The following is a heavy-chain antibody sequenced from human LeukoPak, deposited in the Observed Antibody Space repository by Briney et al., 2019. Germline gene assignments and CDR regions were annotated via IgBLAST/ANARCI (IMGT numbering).Heavy chain of an antibody. CDR1: GFTFCDYA. CDR3: TREMYSSSWSALFDY. Sequence: PGGSLRLSCTASGFTFCDYAMSWFRQAPGKGLEWVGFIRSKAYGGTTEYAASVKGRFTISRDDSKSIAYLQMNSLKTEDTAVYYCTREMYSSSWSALFDYWGQGTLVTVSS. D-gene: IGHD6-13*01. J-gene: IGHJ4*02. V-gene: IGHV3-49*03. CDR2: IRSKAYGGTT.